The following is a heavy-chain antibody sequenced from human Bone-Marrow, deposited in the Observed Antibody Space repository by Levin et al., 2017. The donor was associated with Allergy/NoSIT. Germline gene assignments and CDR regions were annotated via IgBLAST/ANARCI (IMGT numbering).Heavy chain of an antibody. CDR3: ARQGVTSRKGILGLRRYNYYGMDV. CDR2: MYYSGNT. CDR1: GDSIASGNYC. J-gene: IGHJ6*02. Sequence: SSETLSLTCTVSGDSIASGNYCWAWIRQPPGRGLEWIGTMYYSGNTNYNPSLESRVTISADMSTNQFSLKLSSVTAADTAVYYCARQGVTSRKGILGLRRYNYYGMDVWGQGTTVTVSS. D-gene: IGHD1-26*01. V-gene: IGHV4-39*01.